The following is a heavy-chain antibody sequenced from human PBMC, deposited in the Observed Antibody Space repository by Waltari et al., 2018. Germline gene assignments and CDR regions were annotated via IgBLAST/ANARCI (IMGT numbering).Heavy chain of an antibody. V-gene: IGHV5-51*01. J-gene: IGHJ4*02. Sequence: EVQLVQSGAEVKKPGESLKISCKGSGYSFTNYWIGWVRQTPGKGLGWMGVIYPGDSDTINSPSIQGQVTISVDKSINTAYLQWNSLKASDTAMYYGARHNTHSSSWTPFDYWGQGTLVTVSS. CDR2: IYPGDSDT. CDR1: GYSFTNYW. D-gene: IGHD6-13*01. CDR3: ARHNTHSSSWTPFDY.